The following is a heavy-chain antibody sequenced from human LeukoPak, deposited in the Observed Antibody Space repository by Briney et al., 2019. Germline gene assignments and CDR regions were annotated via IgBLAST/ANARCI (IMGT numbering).Heavy chain of an antibody. CDR3: ARDDKDYYYYYGMDV. Sequence: SETLSLTCTVSGGSISSSSYYWGWIRQPPGKGLEWIGSIYYSGSTYYNPSLKSRVTISVDTSKNQFSLKLRSVTAADTAVYYCARDDKDYYYYYGMDVWGQGTTVTVSS. CDR2: IYYSGST. V-gene: IGHV4-39*07. CDR1: GGSISSSSYY. J-gene: IGHJ6*02.